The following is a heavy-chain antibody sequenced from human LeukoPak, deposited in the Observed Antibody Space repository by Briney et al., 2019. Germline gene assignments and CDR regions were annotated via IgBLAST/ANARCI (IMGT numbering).Heavy chain of an antibody. Sequence: HPGGSLRLSCAASGFSLTNFAMSWVRQAPGKGLEWVSLIIGSSGDTFYADSVKGRFTISRGNSKNRLYLQMNSLRAEDTALYYCAKGAYDYIEVGYFDYWGQGTLVTVSS. D-gene: IGHD5-12*01. CDR2: IIGSSGDT. J-gene: IGHJ4*02. CDR3: AKGAYDYIEVGYFDY. V-gene: IGHV3-23*01. CDR1: GFSLTNFA.